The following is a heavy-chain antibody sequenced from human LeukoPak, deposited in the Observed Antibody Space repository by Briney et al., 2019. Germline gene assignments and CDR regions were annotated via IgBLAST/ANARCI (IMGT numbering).Heavy chain of an antibody. J-gene: IGHJ4*02. D-gene: IGHD6-13*01. V-gene: IGHV4-39*01. CDR2: MHYSGST. Sequence: PSETLSLTCTVSGGSISSSSYYWGCIRQPPGKGLEWIGSMHYSGSTYYNPSLKSRVTISVDTSKNQFSLKLSSVTAADTAVYYCASSPVTSSTAAVDNWGQGTLVTVSS. CDR1: GGSISSSSYY. CDR3: ASSPVTSSTAAVDN.